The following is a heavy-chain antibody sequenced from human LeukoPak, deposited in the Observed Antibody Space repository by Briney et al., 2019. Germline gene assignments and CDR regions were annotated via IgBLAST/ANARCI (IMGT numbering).Heavy chain of an antibody. V-gene: IGHV1-2*02. CDR1: GYTFTSNY. J-gene: IGHJ4*02. CDR2: INPNSGDK. D-gene: IGHD5-12*01. Sequence: GASVKVSCKAFGYTFTSNYMHWVRQAPGQGLEWMGWINPNSGDKKYAQKLQGRVTMTRDTSISTAYMALSRLRSDDTAVYYCARVGRVATIDFDYWGQGTLVTVSS. CDR3: ARVGRVATIDFDY.